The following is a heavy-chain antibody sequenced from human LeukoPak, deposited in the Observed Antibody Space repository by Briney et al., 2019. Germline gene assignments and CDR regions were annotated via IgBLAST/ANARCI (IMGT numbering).Heavy chain of an antibody. CDR1: GFTFSSYE. Sequence: PGGSLRLSCAASGFTFSSYEMNWVRQAPGKGLEWVSYISTSGGTIYYADSVKGRFTISRDNSKNSLYLQMNSLRTEDTALYYCAKAGYSYGSFYYYYGMDVWGQETTVTVSS. CDR2: ISTSGGTI. V-gene: IGHV3-48*03. CDR3: AKAGYSYGSFYYYYGMDV. J-gene: IGHJ6*02. D-gene: IGHD5-18*01.